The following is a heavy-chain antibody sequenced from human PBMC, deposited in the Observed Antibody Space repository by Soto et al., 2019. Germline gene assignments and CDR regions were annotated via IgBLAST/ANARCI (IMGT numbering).Heavy chain of an antibody. CDR3: ATSQTTVTISLYFDL. Sequence: QLQLQESGPGLVKPSETLSLTCTVSGGSISSSSYYWGWIRQPPGKGLEWIGSIYYSGSTYYNPSLTSRFTISVDTSKNQFSLKLSSVTAADTAVYYCATSQTTVTISLYFDLWGRGTLVTVSS. CDR1: GGSISSSSYY. CDR2: IYYSGST. D-gene: IGHD4-4*01. V-gene: IGHV4-39*01. J-gene: IGHJ2*01.